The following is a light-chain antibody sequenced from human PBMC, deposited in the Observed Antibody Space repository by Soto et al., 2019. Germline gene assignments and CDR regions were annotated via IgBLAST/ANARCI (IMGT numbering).Light chain of an antibody. CDR3: QQYGTSPRT. CDR1: QGIGFT. V-gene: IGKV3-15*01. Sequence: EIVMTQSPATLSVSPWEGAARSCRASQGIGFTLAWYQQTPGQAPRLLIYGASTRATGIPARFSGSASGTDFTLTISRLEPEDFAVYYCQQYGTSPRTFGQGTKV. CDR2: GAS. J-gene: IGKJ1*01.